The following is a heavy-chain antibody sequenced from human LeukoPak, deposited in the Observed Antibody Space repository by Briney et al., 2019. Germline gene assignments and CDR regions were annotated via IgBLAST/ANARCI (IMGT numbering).Heavy chain of an antibody. CDR1: GFTFSSYE. CDR3: ARGLYSSGYYFDY. D-gene: IGHD6-19*01. Sequence: PGGSLRLSCAASGFTFSSYEMNWVRQAPGKGLEWLSYISSSGTTKYYADSVKGRFTISRDNAKNSLYLQMNSLRAEDTAVYYCARGLYSSGYYFDYWGQGTLVTVSS. V-gene: IGHV3-48*03. J-gene: IGHJ4*02. CDR2: ISSSGTTK.